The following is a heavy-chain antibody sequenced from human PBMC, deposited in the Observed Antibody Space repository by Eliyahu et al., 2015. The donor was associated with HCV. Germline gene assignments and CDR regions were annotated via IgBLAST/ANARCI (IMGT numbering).Heavy chain of an antibody. D-gene: IGHD6-13*01. Sequence: QVQLQESGPGLVKPSETLSLTCTVSGGSISSYYWSWIRQPPGKGLEWIGYIYYSGSTNYNPSLKSRVTISVDTSKNQFSLKLSSVTAADTAVYYCARSHPGYRRAFDIWGQGTMVTVSS. CDR3: ARSHPGYRRAFDI. CDR1: GGSISSYY. CDR2: IYYSGST. J-gene: IGHJ3*02. V-gene: IGHV4-59*08.